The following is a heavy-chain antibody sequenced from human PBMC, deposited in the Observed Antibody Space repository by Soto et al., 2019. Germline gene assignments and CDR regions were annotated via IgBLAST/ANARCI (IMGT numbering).Heavy chain of an antibody. V-gene: IGHV4-31*03. D-gene: IGHD6-25*01. CDR1: GGSISSGGYY. Sequence: SETLSLTCTVSGGSISSGGYYWSWIRQHPGKGLEWIGYIYYSGSTYYNPSLKSRVTISVDTSKNQFSLKLSSVTAADTAVYYCAREAARILNWFDPWGQGTLVSVSS. CDR3: AREAARILNWFDP. CDR2: IYYSGST. J-gene: IGHJ5*02.